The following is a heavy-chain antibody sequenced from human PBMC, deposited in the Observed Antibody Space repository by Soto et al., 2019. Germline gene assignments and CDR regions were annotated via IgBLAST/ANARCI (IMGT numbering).Heavy chain of an antibody. Sequence: QVQLQESGPGLVKPSETLSLTCTVSDGSVSSSTYFWSWIRQPPGKGLEWIGYISYTGSTKYNASLKSRVTISVDTSQNHFSLRLSSVTAADTAVYYCTRGGAADYFDYWGQGTLVTVSS. CDR2: ISYTGST. CDR1: DGSVSSSTYF. CDR3: TRGGAADYFDY. D-gene: IGHD3-16*01. J-gene: IGHJ4*02. V-gene: IGHV4-61*03.